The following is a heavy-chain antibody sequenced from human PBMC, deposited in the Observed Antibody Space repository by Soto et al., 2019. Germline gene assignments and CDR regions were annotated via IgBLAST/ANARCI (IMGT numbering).Heavy chain of an antibody. Sequence: QVQLQESGPGLVKPSGTLSLTCAVSSGSISSSNWWSWVRQPPGKELEWSGEISHRGTTNYNPSLKSRATISVYKSKNQFSLKLSSVTAADTAVYYCAGIDATIYYYYMDVWGNRSTVPVS. D-gene: IGHD5-12*01. J-gene: IGHJ6*03. CDR2: ISHRGTT. CDR1: SGSISSSNW. CDR3: AGIDATIYYYYMDV. V-gene: IGHV4-4*02.